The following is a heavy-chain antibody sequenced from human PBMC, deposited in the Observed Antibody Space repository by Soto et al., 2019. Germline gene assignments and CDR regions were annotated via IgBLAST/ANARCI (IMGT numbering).Heavy chain of an antibody. D-gene: IGHD4-4*01. CDR3: TTSPHSDSARVYD. J-gene: IGHJ6*02. V-gene: IGHV3-7*01. CDR2: IKQDGSET. CDR1: EFTFSTYG. Sequence: EVQLVESGGGLVQPGGSVRLSCAASEFTFSTYGMSWVRQAPGKGLAWVANIKQDGSETYYVDSVRCRLTDSRDNAQSSLFLQMNSLGLEDTAVEYCTTSPHSDSARVYDWGQGTTVTVSS.